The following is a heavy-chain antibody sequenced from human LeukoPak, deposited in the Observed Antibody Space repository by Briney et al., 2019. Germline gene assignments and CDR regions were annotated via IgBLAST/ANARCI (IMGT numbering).Heavy chain of an antibody. Sequence: SETLSLTCTVSGGSISSSSYYWGWIRQPPGKGLEWIGEINHSGSTNYNPSLKSRVTISVDTSKNQFSLKLSSVTAADTAVYYCARGSKIVVVTAIHSGFDPWGQGTLVTVSS. D-gene: IGHD2-21*02. V-gene: IGHV4-39*07. CDR2: INHSGST. CDR1: GGSISSSSYY. CDR3: ARGSKIVVVTAIHSGFDP. J-gene: IGHJ5*02.